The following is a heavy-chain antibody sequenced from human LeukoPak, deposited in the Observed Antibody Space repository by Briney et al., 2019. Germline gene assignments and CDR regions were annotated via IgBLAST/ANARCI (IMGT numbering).Heavy chain of an antibody. CDR2: SSGSGINT. J-gene: IGHJ4*02. CDR1: GITFSSYA. Sequence: GGSLRLSCAAPGITFSSYAMTWVRHAPGKGLEWVSASSGSGINTYYADSVKGRFTISRDNSKNTVYLQMNSRRAEDTAVFYCARARYSNSWLFDYWGQGTLVTVSS. D-gene: IGHD6-13*01. CDR3: ARARYSNSWLFDY. V-gene: IGHV3-23*01.